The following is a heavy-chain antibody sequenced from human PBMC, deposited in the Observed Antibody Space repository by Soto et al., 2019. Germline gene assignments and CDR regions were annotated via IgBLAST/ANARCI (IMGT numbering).Heavy chain of an antibody. Sequence: ASETLSLTCAVSGASISSTYWWTWVRQPPGKGLEWIGEIYHSGTTNYNPSRKSRVTISLDKSKNQFSLKLSSVSAADTAVYYCARGDYYGEHDYWGQGTLVTVSS. V-gene: IGHV4-4*02. CDR1: GASISSTYW. D-gene: IGHD4-17*01. CDR2: IYHSGTT. J-gene: IGHJ4*02. CDR3: ARGDYYGEHDY.